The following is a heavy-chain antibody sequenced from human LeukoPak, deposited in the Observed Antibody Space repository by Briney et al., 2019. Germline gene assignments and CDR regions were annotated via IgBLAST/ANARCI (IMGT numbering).Heavy chain of an antibody. Sequence: SETLSLTCTVSGYSISSGYYWGWIRQPPGKGLEWIGSIYHSGSTYYNPSLKSRVTISVDTSKNQFSLKLSSVTAADTAVYYCAREVPPGYFDYWGQGTLVTVSS. V-gene: IGHV4-38-2*02. D-gene: IGHD3-10*01. CDR1: GYSISSGYY. CDR2: IYHSGST. J-gene: IGHJ4*02. CDR3: AREVPPGYFDY.